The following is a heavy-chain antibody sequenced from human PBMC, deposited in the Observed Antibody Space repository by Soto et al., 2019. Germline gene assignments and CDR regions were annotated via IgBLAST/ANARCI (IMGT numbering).Heavy chain of an antibody. V-gene: IGHV2-26*01. D-gene: IGHD6-19*01. CDR2: IYSSGEQ. Sequence: QVTLKESGPVLVKPTETLTLRCTVSGLSITDSEMGVSWIRQPPGQPLEWLAHIYSSGEQSYRTFLKSRLAISKATSKSQIVLTMTTMDPADTATYYCARRHLAVAVSPWFDPWGQGIPVTVSS. J-gene: IGHJ5*02. CDR3: ARRHLAVAVSPWFDP. CDR1: GLSITDSEMG.